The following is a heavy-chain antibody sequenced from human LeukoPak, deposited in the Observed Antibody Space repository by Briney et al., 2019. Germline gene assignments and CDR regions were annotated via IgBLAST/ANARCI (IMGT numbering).Heavy chain of an antibody. D-gene: IGHD6-6*01. CDR1: GGSFSGYY. V-gene: IGHV4-34*01. J-gene: IGHJ4*02. CDR2: INHSGST. Sequence: SETLSLTCAVYGGSFSGYYWSWIRQPPGKGLEWIGEINHSGSTNYNPSLKSRVTISVDTSKNQFSLTLSSVPAADTAVYYCARGSIAARVFHYWGQGTLVTVSS. CDR3: ARGSIAARVFHY.